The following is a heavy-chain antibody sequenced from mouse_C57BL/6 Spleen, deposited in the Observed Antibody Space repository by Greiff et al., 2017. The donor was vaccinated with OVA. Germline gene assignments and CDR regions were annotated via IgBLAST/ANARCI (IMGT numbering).Heavy chain of an antibody. D-gene: IGHD2-4*01. Sequence: VQLQQSGAELARPGASVKMSCKASGYTFTSYTMHWVKQRPGQGLEWIGYINPSSGYTKYNQKFKDKATLTADKSSSTAYMQLSSLTSEDSSVYYCARSGDYLSYSFDHCCQGTPPSVSS. CDR3: ARSGDYLSYSFDH. CDR1: GYTFTSYT. J-gene: IGHJ2*01. V-gene: IGHV1-4*01. CDR2: INPSSGYT.